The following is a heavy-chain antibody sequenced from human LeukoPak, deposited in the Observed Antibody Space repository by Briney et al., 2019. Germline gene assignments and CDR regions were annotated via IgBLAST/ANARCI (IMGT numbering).Heavy chain of an antibody. CDR3: ARLTRAAGDAFDI. CDR1: GYSFTSYW. CDR2: IYPADSDT. J-gene: IGHJ3*02. D-gene: IGHD3-3*01. Sequence: KPGESLKISCKGSGYSFTSYWIGWVRQMPGEGLEWMGIIYPADSDTRYSPSFQGQVTISADKSISTAYLQWSSLKASDTAMYYCARLTRAAGDAFDIWGQGTMVTVSS. V-gene: IGHV5-51*01.